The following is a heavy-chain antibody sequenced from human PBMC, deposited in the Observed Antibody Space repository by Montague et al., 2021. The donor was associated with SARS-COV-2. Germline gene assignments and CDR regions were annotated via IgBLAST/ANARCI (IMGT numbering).Heavy chain of an antibody. CDR1: GDSVSSKSVA. Sequence: CAISGDSVSSKSVAWNWIRQSPSRGLEWLGRTYYRSKWDSDYAESVKRRLVITPDTSKNQVSLQLNSVSPEDTAVYFCASSGITLTGLDAFDTWGQGTMVTVSS. V-gene: IGHV6-1*01. J-gene: IGHJ3*02. CDR2: TYYRSKWDS. CDR3: ASSGITLTGLDAFDT. D-gene: IGHD3-9*01.